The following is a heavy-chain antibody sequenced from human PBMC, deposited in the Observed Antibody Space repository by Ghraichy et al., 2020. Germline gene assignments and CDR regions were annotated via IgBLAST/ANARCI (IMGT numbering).Heavy chain of an antibody. J-gene: IGHJ6*03. CDR2: IYHSGST. V-gene: IGHV4-30-2*01. D-gene: IGHD3-10*01. CDR3: ARARHYYGSGPMGMDV. CDR1: GGSISSGGYS. Sequence: SETLSLTCAVSGGSISSGGYSWSWIRQPPGKGMEWIGYIYHSGSTYYNPSLKSRVTISVDRSKNQFSLKLSSVTAADTAVYYCARARHYYGSGPMGMDVWGKGTTVTVSS.